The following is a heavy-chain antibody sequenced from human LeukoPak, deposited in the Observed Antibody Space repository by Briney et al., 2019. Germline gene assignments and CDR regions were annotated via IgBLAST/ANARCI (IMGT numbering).Heavy chain of an antibody. D-gene: IGHD6-13*01. Sequence: GGSLRLSCAASGFTFSSYSMNWVRQAPGKGLEWVSSISSSSSYIYYADSVKGRFTVSRDNAKNSLYLQMNSLRAEDTAVYYCAIAAAGYYFDYWGQGTLVTVSS. V-gene: IGHV3-21*01. CDR1: GFTFSSYS. CDR3: AIAAAGYYFDY. CDR2: ISSSSSYI. J-gene: IGHJ4*02.